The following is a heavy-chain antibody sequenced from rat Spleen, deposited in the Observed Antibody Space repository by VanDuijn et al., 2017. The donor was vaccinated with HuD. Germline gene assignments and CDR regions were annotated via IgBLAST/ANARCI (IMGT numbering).Heavy chain of an antibody. J-gene: IGHJ2*01. CDR1: RFTFSNYG. Sequence: EVQLVESGGGLVQPGRSLKLSCAASRFTFSNYGMHLIRQAPTKGLECVASITPSGNNTYYRDSVKGRFTISRDNVESTLYLQMDSLRSEDTASYYCARGVYYCGYSFDYWGQGVMVTVSS. CDR2: ITPSGNNT. D-gene: IGHD1-6*01. CDR3: ARGVYYCGYSFDY. V-gene: IGHV5-19*01.